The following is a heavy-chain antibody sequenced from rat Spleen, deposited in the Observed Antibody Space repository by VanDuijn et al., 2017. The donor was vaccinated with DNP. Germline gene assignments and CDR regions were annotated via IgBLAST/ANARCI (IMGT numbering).Heavy chain of an antibody. Sequence: EVQLVESGGGLVQPGRSMILSCVASGFTFRSFPMAWVRQAPTKGLEWVATFSTRSDDTYYRDSVKGRFSISRDNAESSLYLQMDSLRSEDTATYYCTTANSYGFAYWGQGTLVTVSS. CDR2: FSTRSDDT. J-gene: IGHJ3*01. V-gene: IGHV5-46*01. D-gene: IGHD1-2*01. CDR3: TTANSYGFAY. CDR1: GFTFRSFP.